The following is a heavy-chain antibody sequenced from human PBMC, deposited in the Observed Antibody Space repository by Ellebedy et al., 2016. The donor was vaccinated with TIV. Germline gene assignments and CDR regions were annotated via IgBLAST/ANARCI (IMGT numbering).Heavy chain of an antibody. CDR3: ARDLPPLDY. Sequence: GGSLRLSCAASGFPFGHYAMHWVRQAPGKGLEWVALISFDSSNIEYANSVKGRFTISRDNSENTLYLQVNNLRPDDTAIYYCARDLPPLDYWGQGTLVTVSS. J-gene: IGHJ4*02. CDR1: GFPFGHYA. CDR2: ISFDSSNI. V-gene: IGHV3-30*04.